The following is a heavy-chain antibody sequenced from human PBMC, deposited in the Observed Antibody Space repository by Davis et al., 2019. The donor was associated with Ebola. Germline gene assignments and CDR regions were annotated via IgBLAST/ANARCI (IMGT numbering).Heavy chain of an antibody. J-gene: IGHJ6*02. CDR1: GFTFSSYG. CDR3: AKWGARYCSGGSCYSGGMDV. V-gene: IGHV3-33*06. Sequence: GESLKISCAASGFTFSSYGMHWVRQAPGKGLEWVAVIWYDGSNKYYADSVKGRFTISRDNSKNTLYLQMNSLRAEDTAVYYCAKWGARYCSGGSCYSGGMDVWGQGTTVTVSS. CDR2: IWYDGSNK. D-gene: IGHD2-15*01.